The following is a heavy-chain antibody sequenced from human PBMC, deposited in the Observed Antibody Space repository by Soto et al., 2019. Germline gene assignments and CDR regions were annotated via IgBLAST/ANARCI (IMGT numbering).Heavy chain of an antibody. CDR2: ISGSGAST. J-gene: IGHJ6*02. CDR3: VSVEGTPTVTGDYYYYAADA. D-gene: IGHD4-17*01. CDR1: GFTFSSYG. Sequence: GGSLRLSCAASGFTFSSYGMSWVRQAPGKGLEWVSAISGSGASTYYADSVKGRFTISRDNSKNTLYLQMNTLRAEDTAIYYCVSVEGTPTVTGDYYYYAADAWGQGTAVTVSS. V-gene: IGHV3-23*01.